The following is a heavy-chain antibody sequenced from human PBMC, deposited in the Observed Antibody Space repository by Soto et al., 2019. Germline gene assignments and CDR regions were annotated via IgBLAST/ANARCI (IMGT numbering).Heavy chain of an antibody. Sequence: QLQLQESGPGLVKPSETLSLTCTVSGGSISSSSYYWGWIRQPPGKGLEWIGSIYYSGSTYYNPSLKSRVTISVDTSKNQFSLKLRSVTAADTAVYYCARRGIDILTGYYKYYFDYWGQGTLVTVSS. J-gene: IGHJ4*02. CDR2: IYYSGST. CDR3: ARRGIDILTGYYKYYFDY. D-gene: IGHD3-9*01. V-gene: IGHV4-39*01. CDR1: GGSISSSSYY.